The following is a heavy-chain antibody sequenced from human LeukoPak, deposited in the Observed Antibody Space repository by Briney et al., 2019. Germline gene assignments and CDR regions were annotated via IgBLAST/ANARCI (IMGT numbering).Heavy chain of an antibody. CDR2: INGGGVNT. CDR3: AKDLYSNYGPADY. D-gene: IGHD4-11*01. V-gene: IGHV3-23*01. Sequence: PGGSLRLSCAASGFTFSSYSMNWVRQAPGKGLEWVSTINGGGVNTHYADSVGGRFTISRDNSKNTLFLQMNSLRDEDTAVYYCAKDLYSNYGPADYWGQGNLVTVSS. CDR1: GFTFSSYS. J-gene: IGHJ4*02.